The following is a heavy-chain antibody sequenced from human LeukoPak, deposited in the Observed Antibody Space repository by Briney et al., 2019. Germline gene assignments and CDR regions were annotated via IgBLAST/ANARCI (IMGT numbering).Heavy chain of an antibody. CDR2: ISSSSTTR. D-gene: IGHD6-13*01. J-gene: IGHJ4*02. V-gene: IGHV3-48*02. CDR1: GFTFSSCS. Sequence: PEGSLRLSCVVSGFTFSSCSMNWVRQAPGKGLEWVSYISSSSTTRYYADSVKGRFTISRDNAKNSLYLQMNSLRDEDSAVYYCARDPHIAAAGTIFDYWGQGTLVTVSS. CDR3: ARDPHIAAAGTIFDY.